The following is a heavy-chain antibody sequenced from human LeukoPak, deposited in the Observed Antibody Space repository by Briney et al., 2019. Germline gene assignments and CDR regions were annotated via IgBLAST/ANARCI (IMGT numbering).Heavy chain of an antibody. D-gene: IGHD3-9*01. CDR3: AKQGYDILTGYPVGRDY. J-gene: IGHJ4*02. CDR1: GFTFSSYA. Sequence: PGGSLRLSCAASGFTFSSYAMSWVRQAPGKGLEWASATSGSGGSTYYADSVKGRFTISRDNSKNTLYLQMNSLRAEDTAVYYCAKQGYDILTGYPVGRDYWGQGTLVTVSS. V-gene: IGHV3-23*01. CDR2: TSGSGGST.